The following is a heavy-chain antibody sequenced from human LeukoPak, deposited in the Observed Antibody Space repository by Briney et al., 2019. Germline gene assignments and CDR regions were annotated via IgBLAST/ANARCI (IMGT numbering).Heavy chain of an antibody. V-gene: IGHV4-4*07. J-gene: IGHJ4*02. D-gene: IGHD6-13*01. CDR3: ACGVAAAGWLYFDY. CDR1: GGSITSYY. CDR2: IYSSGTT. Sequence: KASETLSLTCTVSGGSITSYYWSWLRQPAGKGLEWIGRIYSSGTTNYNPSLKSRVTMSIDTTQFSLKLSSVTAADTAVYFCACGVAAAGWLYFDYWGQGSLVTVSS.